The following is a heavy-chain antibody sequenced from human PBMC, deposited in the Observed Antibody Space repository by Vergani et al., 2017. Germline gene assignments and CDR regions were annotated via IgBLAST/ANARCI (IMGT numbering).Heavy chain of an antibody. CDR1: GGTFSSYA. V-gene: IGHV1-69*13. CDR2: IIPIFGTA. Sequence: QVQLVQSGAEVKKPGSSVKVSCKASGGTFSSYAISWVRQAPGQGLEWMGRIIPIFGTANYAQKFQGRVTITADESTSTAYMELSSLRSEDTAVYYCAGDLAYYDNPTYYYYGMYVWGQGTTVTVSS. D-gene: IGHD3-22*01. CDR3: AGDLAYYDNPTYYYYGMYV. J-gene: IGHJ6*02.